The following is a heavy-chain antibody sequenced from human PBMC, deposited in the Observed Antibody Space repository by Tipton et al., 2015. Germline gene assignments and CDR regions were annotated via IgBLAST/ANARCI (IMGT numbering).Heavy chain of an antibody. CDR2: IYQGGST. V-gene: IGHV4-30-2*01. CDR3: ARSGYTYGMDV. Sequence: TLSLTCAVSGGSISSGGFSWSWIRQPPGKGLEWIGYIYQGGSTNYNSSLKSRVTMSVDRSKNQFSLKLTSVTAAGTAVYYCARSGYTYGMDVWGQGTTVTVSS. J-gene: IGHJ6*02. D-gene: IGHD5-12*01. CDR1: GGSISSGGFS.